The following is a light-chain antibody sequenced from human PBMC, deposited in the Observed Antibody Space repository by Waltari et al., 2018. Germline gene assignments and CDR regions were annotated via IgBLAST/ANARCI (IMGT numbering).Light chain of an antibody. CDR2: NAF. CDR1: QRISSW. CDR3: QQYNSYSIT. Sequence: DLQMTQSPSTLSASVGDRVTITCRASQRISSWLAWYQQKPGKAPKLLIYNAFSLESGVPSRFSGSVSGTEFTLTISSLQPDDFATYYCQQYNSYSITFGQGTRLEIK. J-gene: IGKJ5*01. V-gene: IGKV1-5*03.